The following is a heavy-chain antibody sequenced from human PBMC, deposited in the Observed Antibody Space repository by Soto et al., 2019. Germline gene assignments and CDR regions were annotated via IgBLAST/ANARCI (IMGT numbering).Heavy chain of an antibody. Sequence: GGSLRLSCAASGFTFSDYYMSWIRQAPGKGLEWVSYISSSSSYTNYADSVKGRFTISRDNAKNSLYLQMNSLRAEDTAVYYCARVSVAYCGGDCYSRPYYFDYWGQGTLVTVSS. V-gene: IGHV3-11*06. CDR1: GFTFSDYY. CDR2: ISSSSSYT. D-gene: IGHD2-21*02. CDR3: ARVSVAYCGGDCYSRPYYFDY. J-gene: IGHJ4*02.